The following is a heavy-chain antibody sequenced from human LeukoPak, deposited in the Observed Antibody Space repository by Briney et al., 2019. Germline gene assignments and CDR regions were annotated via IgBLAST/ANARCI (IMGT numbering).Heavy chain of an antibody. CDR1: GYNFVGYY. D-gene: IGHD5-12*01. Sequence: ASVKVSCKASGYNFVGYYLHWVRRAPGQGLEWMAWIDPYTGNTHYAQKFQGRITVTRDTSLSTTYMELNWLTSDDTALYYCAREYSASEHWGQGILVTVSS. V-gene: IGHV1-2*02. J-gene: IGHJ1*01. CDR2: IDPYTGNT. CDR3: AREYSASEH.